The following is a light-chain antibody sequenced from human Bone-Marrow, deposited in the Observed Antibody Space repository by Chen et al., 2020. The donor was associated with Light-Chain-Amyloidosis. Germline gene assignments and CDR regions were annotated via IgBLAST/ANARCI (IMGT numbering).Light chain of an antibody. Sequence: SYELTQPSSVSVSPRQTARSTCSGDILPKKASRWYQQKRGHAPRLIIFYDKERPSGIPERFSASTSGTKVTLTISGTQVEDKSDYYCYTATDNNLGVFGTGTKVTVL. CDR2: YDK. J-gene: IGLJ1*01. CDR3: YTATDNNLGV. CDR1: ILPKKA. V-gene: IGLV3-27*01.